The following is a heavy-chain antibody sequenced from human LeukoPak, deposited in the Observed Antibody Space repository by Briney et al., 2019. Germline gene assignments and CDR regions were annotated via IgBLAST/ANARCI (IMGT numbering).Heavy chain of an antibody. CDR2: VYYTGST. CDR1: GGSIDSYY. Sequence: SETLSLTCTVSGGSIDSYYWSWIRQPPRKGLEWIGYVYYTGSTEYHPSLKSRVTISLDTSKNQFSLKLTSVTAADTAVYYCARVYQSAEYYFDYWGQGNLVSVSS. J-gene: IGHJ4*02. D-gene: IGHD2-2*01. V-gene: IGHV4-59*01. CDR3: ARVYQSAEYYFDY.